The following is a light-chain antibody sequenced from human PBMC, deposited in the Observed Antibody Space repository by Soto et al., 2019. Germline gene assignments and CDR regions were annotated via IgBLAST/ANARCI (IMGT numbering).Light chain of an antibody. Sequence: DIQMTQSPSSLSASVGDRVIITCRASQSISSYLNWYQHKPGKAPKLLICAASSLQSGVPSRFSGSGSGTDFTLTISRLQPEDFTTYYCQQSYSTPWTFGQGTKVEIK. V-gene: IGKV1-39*01. CDR1: QSISSY. CDR3: QQSYSTPWT. J-gene: IGKJ1*01. CDR2: AAS.